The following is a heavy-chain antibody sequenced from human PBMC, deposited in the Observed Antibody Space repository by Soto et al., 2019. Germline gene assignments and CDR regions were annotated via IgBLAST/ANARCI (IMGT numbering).Heavy chain of an antibody. CDR1: GLTLSRYP. V-gene: IGHV3-23*01. Sequence: PGGSLRLSCAASGLTLSRYPMSWVRQAPGKGLQWVSSISVDGGSTYYPDSVKGRFTISRDSSNNTLYLQMNSLRAEDTAVYYCAKDGIRGIHIDNWGQGTLVTVS. CDR2: ISVDGGST. J-gene: IGHJ4*02. CDR3: AKDGIRGIHIDN.